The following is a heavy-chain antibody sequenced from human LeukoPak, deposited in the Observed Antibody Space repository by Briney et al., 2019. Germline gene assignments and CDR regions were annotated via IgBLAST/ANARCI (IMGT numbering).Heavy chain of an antibody. CDR3: AGGYDSRY. Sequence: GGALRLSCAASRGTFSTHWMQWVREALGKGLAWVSRIKSDGTSTGYADSVKGRFTISRDNAKNTLYLQMNSLRDEDTAVYYCAGGYDSRYWGQGTLVTVSS. D-gene: IGHD3-22*01. CDR2: IKSDGTST. V-gene: IGHV3-74*01. CDR1: RGTFSTHW. J-gene: IGHJ1*01.